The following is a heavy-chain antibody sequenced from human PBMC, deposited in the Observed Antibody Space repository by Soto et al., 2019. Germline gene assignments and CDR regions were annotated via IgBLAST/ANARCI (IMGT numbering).Heavy chain of an antibody. CDR1: GDTFNFYS. Sequence: QVQLVQSGAEVKRPGSSVKVSCKASGDTFNFYSINWVRQAPGLGLEWMGRVNPIVSMSNYAQKVQGRVMMTADKSTSTAYIESSSLRSEDMAIYYCASSYGSGYRAFDYWGQGALVTVSS. J-gene: IGHJ4*02. CDR2: VNPIVSMS. D-gene: IGHD3-10*01. V-gene: IGHV1-69*02. CDR3: ASSYGSGYRAFDY.